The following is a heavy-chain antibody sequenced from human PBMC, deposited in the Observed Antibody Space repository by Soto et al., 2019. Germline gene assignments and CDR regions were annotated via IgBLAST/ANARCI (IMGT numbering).Heavy chain of an antibody. CDR1: GFTFTNAW. CDR3: TTGSYSTMIVVRFGY. CDR2: IKSKTDGGTT. V-gene: IGHV3-15*07. D-gene: IGHD3-22*01. Sequence: LRLSCAASGFTFTNAWINWVRQAPGKGLEWVGRIKSKTDGGTTDFAAPVKGRFAISRDDSKNMVYLQMNSMKTEDTGIYYCTTGSYSTMIVVRFGYWGHGTPVTVSS. J-gene: IGHJ4*01.